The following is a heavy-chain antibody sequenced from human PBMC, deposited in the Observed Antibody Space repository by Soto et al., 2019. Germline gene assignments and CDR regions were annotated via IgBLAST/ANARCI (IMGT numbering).Heavy chain of an antibody. CDR2: IRDKVNSYTT. CDR3: TTDYMVEVIVADY. CDR1: GFTFSDHY. V-gene: IGHV3-72*01. J-gene: IGHJ4*02. Sequence: GGSLRLSCAVSGFTFSDHYMDWVRQAPGKGLEWVGRIRDKVNSYTTEYAASVKGRFTISRDDSKNSLFLQLNSLKTEDTAVYYCTTDYMVEVIVADYWGQGTLVTVSS. D-gene: IGHD3-22*01.